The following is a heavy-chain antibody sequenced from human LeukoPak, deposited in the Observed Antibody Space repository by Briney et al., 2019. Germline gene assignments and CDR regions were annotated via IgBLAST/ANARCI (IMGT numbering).Heavy chain of an antibody. D-gene: IGHD6-6*01. CDR3: AKEYYLAARFRWGFDY. CDR2: ISGSGGRT. V-gene: IGHV3-23*01. J-gene: IGHJ4*02. Sequence: GGSLRLSCAASGFTFSTYAMIWVRQAPGKGLEWVSAISGSGGRTYYADSVKGRFTISRDNSKNTLYLQMNSLRAEDTAVYYCAKEYYLAARFRWGFDYWGQGTLVTVSS. CDR1: GFTFSTYA.